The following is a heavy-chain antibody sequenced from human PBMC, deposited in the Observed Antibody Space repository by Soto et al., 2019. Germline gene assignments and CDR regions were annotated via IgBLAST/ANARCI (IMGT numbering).Heavy chain of an antibody. Sequence: EVQLVASGGGLIQPGESLRLSCVVSGLTFGSSAMNWVRQTPEKGLEWIAFITPTASATYYADSVKGRFTISRDNARTSLYLQMDNLRAEDTAVYYCARGRDHCFDYWSQGTLVTVSS. CDR2: ITPTASAT. CDR3: ARGRDHCFDY. V-gene: IGHV3-48*03. CDR1: GLTFGSSA. J-gene: IGHJ4*02.